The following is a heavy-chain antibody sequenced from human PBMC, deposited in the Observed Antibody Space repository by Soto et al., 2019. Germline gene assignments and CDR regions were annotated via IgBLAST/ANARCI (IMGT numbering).Heavy chain of an antibody. D-gene: IGHD1-26*01. J-gene: IGHJ4*02. CDR2: ISYDGFNR. CDR1: GFTFGSYA. V-gene: IGHV3-30*01. Sequence: VHLVESGGGVVQPGRSLRLSCAASGFTFGSYAMHWVRQAPGGALEWVAVISYDGFNRYYAESVKGRFTISRDNSKNTLYLQMDNLKPDDAAVYFCAGVEDEGGSFYDWGQGTLVTVSS. CDR3: AGVEDEGGSFYD.